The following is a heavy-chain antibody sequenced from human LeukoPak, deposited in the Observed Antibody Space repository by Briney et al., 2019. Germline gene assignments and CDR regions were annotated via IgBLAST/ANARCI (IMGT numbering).Heavy chain of an antibody. CDR1: GFTFSSYG. D-gene: IGHD6-13*01. CDR2: ISYDGSNK. V-gene: IGHV3-30*18. Sequence: GGSLRLSCAASGFTFSSYGMQWVRQAPGKGLEWVAVISYDGSNKYYADSVKGRFTISRDNSKNTLYLQMNSLRAEDTAVYYCAKRMGPSIAAADLDYWGQGTLVTVSS. J-gene: IGHJ4*02. CDR3: AKRMGPSIAAADLDY.